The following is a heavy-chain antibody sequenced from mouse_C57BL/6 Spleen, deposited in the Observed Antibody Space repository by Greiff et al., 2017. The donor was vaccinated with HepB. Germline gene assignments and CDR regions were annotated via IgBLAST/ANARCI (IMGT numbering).Heavy chain of an antibody. CDR1: GFTFSDYG. CDR3: ARIRRYYAMDY. Sequence: EVKLVESGGGLVKPGGSLKLSCAASGFTFSDYGMHWVRQAPEKGLEWVAYISSGSSTIYYADTVKGRFTISRDNAKNTLFLQMTSLRSEDTAMYYCARIRRYYAMDYWGQGTSVTVSS. V-gene: IGHV5-17*01. CDR2: ISSGSSTI. J-gene: IGHJ4*01.